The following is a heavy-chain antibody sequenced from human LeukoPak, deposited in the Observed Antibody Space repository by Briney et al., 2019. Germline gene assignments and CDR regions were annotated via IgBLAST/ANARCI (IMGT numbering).Heavy chain of an antibody. CDR2: ISSSSSYI. D-gene: IGHD4-23*01. CDR1: GFTFSSYS. J-gene: IGHJ6*02. Sequence: GGSLRLSCAASGFTFSSYSMNWVRQAPGKGLEWVSSISSSSSYIYYADSVKGRFTISRDNAKNSLYLQMNSLRAEDTAVYYCARALQLYGGTYYYYYGMDVWGQGTTVTVSS. CDR3: ARALQLYGGTYYYYYGMDV. V-gene: IGHV3-21*01.